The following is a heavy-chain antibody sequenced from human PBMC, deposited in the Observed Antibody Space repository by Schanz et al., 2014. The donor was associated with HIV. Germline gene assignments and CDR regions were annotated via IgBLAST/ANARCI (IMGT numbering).Heavy chain of an antibody. V-gene: IGHV3-23*01. CDR2: ITGSGGHT. CDR1: GFTFSSFT. D-gene: IGHD2-15*01. CDR3: ARSASVISSGWCSGNACYSGAFHS. Sequence: EVQLMESGGGQVKPGGSLRLTCSASGFTFSSFTFHWVRQAPGKGLEWVSTITGSGGHTYYAASVKGRFTISRDNSKNTLFLQMNSLRVEDTAVYFCARSASVISSGWCSGNACYSGAFHSWGQGSLVTVSS. J-gene: IGHJ4*02.